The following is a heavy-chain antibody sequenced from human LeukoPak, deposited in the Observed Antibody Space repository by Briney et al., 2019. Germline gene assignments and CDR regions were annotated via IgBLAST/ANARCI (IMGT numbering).Heavy chain of an antibody. CDR3: AKSIGYSYGPSYYFDY. CDR2: MSGSGGST. J-gene: IGHJ4*02. V-gene: IGHV3-23*01. Sequence: GGSLRLSCEASGFTFTNAWMSWVRQAPGKGLEWVSAMSGSGGSTYYADSVKGRFTISRDNSKNTLYLQMNSLRAEDTAVYYCAKSIGYSYGPSYYFDYWGQGTLVTVSS. D-gene: IGHD5-18*01. CDR1: GFTFTNAW.